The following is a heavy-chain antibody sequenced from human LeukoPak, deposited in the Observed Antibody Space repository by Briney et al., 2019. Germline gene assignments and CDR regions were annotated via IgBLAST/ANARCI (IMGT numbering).Heavy chain of an antibody. Sequence: PGGSLRLSCAASGFTFSSYAMHWVRQAPGKGLEWVAVISYDGNHKYYADSVKGRFTISRDNSKNTLYLQMNSLRAEDTAVYYCARDTTFGELVEYYFDYWGQGTLVTVSS. CDR2: ISYDGNHK. CDR3: ARDTTFGELVEYYFDY. V-gene: IGHV3-30*04. J-gene: IGHJ4*02. CDR1: GFTFSSYA. D-gene: IGHD3-10*01.